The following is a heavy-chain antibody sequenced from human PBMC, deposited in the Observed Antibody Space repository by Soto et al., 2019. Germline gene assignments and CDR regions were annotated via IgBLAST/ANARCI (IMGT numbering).Heavy chain of an antibody. D-gene: IGHD1-1*01. V-gene: IGHV4-34*01. CDR1: GGFVSSGSYY. CDR2: MRHSGGT. CDR3: ARVERGTVTTGVDAFDI. Sequence: QVQLQQWGAGLLKPSETLSLTCAVYGGFVSSGSYYWSWIRQPPGKGLEWIGEMRHSGGTHFNQCCKRRVYISVATYKNEYCLKMSYVTAADTAVYYCARVERGTVTTGVDAFDIWGPGTMVNVS. J-gene: IGHJ3*02.